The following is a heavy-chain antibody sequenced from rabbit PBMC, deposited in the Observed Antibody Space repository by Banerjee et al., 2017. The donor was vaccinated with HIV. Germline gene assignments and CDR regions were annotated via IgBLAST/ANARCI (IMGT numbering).Heavy chain of an antibody. CDR2: IWTGSGST. V-gene: IGHV1S40*01. D-gene: IGHD4-1*01. Sequence: QSLEESGGDLVKPGASLTLTCTASGLDFSSSYWICWVRQAPGKGPEWIGCIWTGSGSTYYASWAKGRFTISKTTSTTVTLQMTSLTGADTASYFCARDLAGVIGWNFNLWGQGTLVTVS. J-gene: IGHJ4*01. CDR1: GLDFSSSYW. CDR3: ARDLAGVIGWNFNL.